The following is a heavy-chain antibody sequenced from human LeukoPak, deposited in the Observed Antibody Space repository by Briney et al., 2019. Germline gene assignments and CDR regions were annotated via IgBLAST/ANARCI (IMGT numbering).Heavy chain of an antibody. Sequence: SETLSLTCAVYGGSFSGYYWSWIRQPPGKGLEWIGEINHSGSTNYNPSLKSRVTISVDTSKNQFSLKLSSVTAADTAVYYCARRRTYGSGSLDYWGQGTLVTASS. D-gene: IGHD3-10*01. CDR2: INHSGST. CDR3: ARRRTYGSGSLDY. CDR1: GGSFSGYY. V-gene: IGHV4-34*01. J-gene: IGHJ4*02.